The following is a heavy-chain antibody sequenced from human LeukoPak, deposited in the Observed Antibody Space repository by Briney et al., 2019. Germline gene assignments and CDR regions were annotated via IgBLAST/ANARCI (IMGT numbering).Heavy chain of an antibody. J-gene: IGHJ4*02. CDR3: VKGGASDGDYEFDY. Sequence: PGGSLRLSCAASGFTFSSYAMSWVRQAPGKGLDWVSAISRSGGSTYYADSVRGRFSISRDNSKNTLYLQMNSLRTEDTAVYYCVKGGASDGDYEFDYWGQGTLVTVSS. D-gene: IGHD4-17*01. CDR1: GFTFSSYA. V-gene: IGHV3-23*01. CDR2: ISRSGGST.